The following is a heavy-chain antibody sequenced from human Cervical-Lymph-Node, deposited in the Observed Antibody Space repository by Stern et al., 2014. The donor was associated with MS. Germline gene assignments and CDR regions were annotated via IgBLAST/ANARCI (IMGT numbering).Heavy chain of an antibody. CDR2: IKGDGGEK. Sequence: VQLGQSGGGLVQPGGSLRLSCVASGFTFSSHWMSWVRQAPGKGLEWVANIKGDGGEKYYVDSVRGRFTISRDNAKNSLYLQMNSLRDEDTALYCCAGDRRAMTVYYWGQGTLVTVAS. CDR3: AGDRRAMTVYY. D-gene: IGHD2-21*02. V-gene: IGHV3-7*01. CDR1: GFTFSSHW. J-gene: IGHJ4*02.